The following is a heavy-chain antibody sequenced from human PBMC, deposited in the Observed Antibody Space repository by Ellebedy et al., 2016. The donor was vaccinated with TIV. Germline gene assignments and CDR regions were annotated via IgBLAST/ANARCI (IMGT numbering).Heavy chain of an antibody. J-gene: IGHJ3*02. V-gene: IGHV4-59*12. CDR2: IYYSGST. CDR1: GGSISSYY. D-gene: IGHD3-22*01. Sequence: SETLSLXXTVSGGSISSYYWSWIRQPPGKGLEWIGYIYYSGSTNYNPSLKSRVTISVDTSKNQFSLKLSSVTAADTAVYYCARPRGSGYYNPARAFDIWGQGTMVTVSS. CDR3: ARPRGSGYYNPARAFDI.